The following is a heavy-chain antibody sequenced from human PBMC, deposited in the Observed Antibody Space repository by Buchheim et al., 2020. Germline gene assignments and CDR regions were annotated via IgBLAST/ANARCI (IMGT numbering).Heavy chain of an antibody. CDR2: ISSSSDSI. Sequence: EVQLVESGGGLVQPGGSLRLSCAASGFTFSSYSMNWVRQAPGKGLEWVSYISSSSDSIYYADSVEGRFTISRDNAKNSLYLLMNSLRAEDTAVYYCTRGQAAPSDYWGQGAL. CDR3: TRGQAAPSDY. CDR1: GFTFSSYS. D-gene: IGHD2-15*01. J-gene: IGHJ4*02. V-gene: IGHV3-48*01.